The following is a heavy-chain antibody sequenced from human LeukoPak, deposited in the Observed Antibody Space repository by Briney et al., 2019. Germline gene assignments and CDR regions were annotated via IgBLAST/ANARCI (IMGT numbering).Heavy chain of an antibody. CDR2: ISSSSSYI. Sequence: GGSLRLSCAASGFTFSSYSMNWVRQAPGKGLEWVSSISSSSSYIYYADSVKGRFTISRDNAKNSLYLQMNSLRAEDTAVYYCARAPGYGAAYYFDYWGQGTLVTVSS. V-gene: IGHV3-21*01. CDR3: ARAPGYGAAYYFDY. CDR1: GFTFSSYS. D-gene: IGHD1-1*01. J-gene: IGHJ4*02.